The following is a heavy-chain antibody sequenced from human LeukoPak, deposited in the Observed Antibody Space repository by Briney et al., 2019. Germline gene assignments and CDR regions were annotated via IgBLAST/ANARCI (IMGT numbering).Heavy chain of an antibody. Sequence: GGSLRLSCAASGLTFSNYYMHWVRQAPGKGPVWVSRISSDGSSTSYADSVEGRFTISRDNAKNTLYLQMNSLRVEDTAVYYCVNQGHRRTPSRQPWGQGTLVTVSS. CDR2: ISSDGSST. D-gene: IGHD2-15*01. CDR3: VNQGHRRTPSRQP. V-gene: IGHV3-74*01. J-gene: IGHJ4*02. CDR1: GLTFSNYY.